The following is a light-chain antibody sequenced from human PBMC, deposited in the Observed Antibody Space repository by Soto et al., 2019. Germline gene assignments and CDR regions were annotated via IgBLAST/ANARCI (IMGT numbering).Light chain of an antibody. J-gene: IGLJ1*01. CDR2: RNN. Sequence: QSVLTQPPSASGTPGQRVTISCSGSSSNIGSNYVYWYQQLPGTAPKLLIYRNNQRPSGVPDRFSGSKSGTSASLAISGLRSEDEADYYCCSYAGGPYVFGTGTKVTVL. V-gene: IGLV1-47*01. CDR3: CSYAGGPYV. CDR1: SSNIGSNY.